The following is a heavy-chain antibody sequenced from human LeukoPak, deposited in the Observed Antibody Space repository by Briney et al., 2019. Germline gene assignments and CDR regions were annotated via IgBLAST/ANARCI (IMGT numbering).Heavy chain of an antibody. J-gene: IGHJ3*02. CDR1: GFTFSSYG. D-gene: IGHD1-14*01. CDR3: ARDFTPGGDAFDI. Sequence: GGSLGLSCAASGFTFSSYGMHWVRQAPGKGLEWVAVIWYDGSNKYYADSVKGRFTISRDNSKNTLYLQMSSLRAEDTAVYYCARDFTPGGDAFDIWGQGTMVTVSS. V-gene: IGHV3-33*01. CDR2: IWYDGSNK.